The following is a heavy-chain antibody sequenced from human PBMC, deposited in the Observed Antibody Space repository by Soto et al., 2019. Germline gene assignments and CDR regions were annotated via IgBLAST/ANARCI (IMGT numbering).Heavy chain of an antibody. V-gene: IGHV4-59*01. Sequence: SETLSLTCTVSGGSISSYYWSWIRQPPGKGLEWIGYIYYSGSTNYNPSLKSRVTISVDTSKNQFSLKLSSVTAADTAVYYCARDKMVRGLGHYYYGMDVWGQGTTVTVSS. J-gene: IGHJ6*02. CDR2: IYYSGST. CDR1: GGSISSYY. CDR3: ARDKMVRGLGHYYYGMDV. D-gene: IGHD3-10*01.